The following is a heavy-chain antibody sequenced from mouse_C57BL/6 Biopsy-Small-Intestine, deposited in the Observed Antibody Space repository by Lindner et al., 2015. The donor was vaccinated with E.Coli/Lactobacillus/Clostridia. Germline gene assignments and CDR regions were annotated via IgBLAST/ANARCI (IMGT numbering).Heavy chain of an antibody. CDR2: IYPDNGGH. J-gene: IGHJ2*01. CDR1: GYTFTDYH. CDR3: ARDAGTYIDY. V-gene: IGHV1-34*01. D-gene: IGHD4-1*01. Sequence: VQLQESGPELVKPGASVKMSCKASGYTFTDYHMHWVKQSHGKSLEWIGYIYPDNGGHGYSQKFKGKATLTVDKSSNTAYMELRSLTSEDSAVYYCARDAGTYIDYWGQGTTLTVSS.